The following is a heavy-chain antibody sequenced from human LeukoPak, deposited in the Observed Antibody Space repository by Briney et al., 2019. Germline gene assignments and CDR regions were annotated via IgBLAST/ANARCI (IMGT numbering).Heavy chain of an antibody. Sequence: PGGSLRLSCAASGFTFSSYSMNWVRQAPGKGLEWVSAISSSSSYIYFADSVKGRFTISRDNAKNSLYLQMNSLRVEDTAVYYCARDSLDYYDSRGYAYYYYMDVWGKGTTVTVSS. V-gene: IGHV3-21*01. D-gene: IGHD3-22*01. CDR2: ISSSSSYI. CDR1: GFTFSSYS. J-gene: IGHJ6*03. CDR3: ARDSLDYYDSRGYAYYYYMDV.